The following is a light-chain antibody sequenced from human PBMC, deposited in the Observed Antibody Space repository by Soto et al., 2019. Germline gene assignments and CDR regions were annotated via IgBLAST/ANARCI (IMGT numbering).Light chain of an antibody. Sequence: QSALTQPASVSGSPGQSITISCTGTSSDVGGYNYVSWYQQHPGKAPKLMIYEVTYRPSGVSNRFSGSKSGNTASLTISGLQAEDEADYYCYSYTGNSTGVFGGGTKLTVL. J-gene: IGLJ3*02. CDR2: EVT. V-gene: IGLV2-14*01. CDR1: SSDVGGYNY. CDR3: YSYTGNSTGV.